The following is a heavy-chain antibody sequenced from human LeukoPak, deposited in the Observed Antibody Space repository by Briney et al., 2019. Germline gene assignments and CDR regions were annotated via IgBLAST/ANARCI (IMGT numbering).Heavy chain of an antibody. D-gene: IGHD6-6*01. V-gene: IGHV1-24*01. CDR3: AGIRQLVRYYYYGMDV. Sequence: GASVNVSCKVSGYTLTELSMHWVRQAPGKGLEWMGGFDPEDGETIYAQKFQGRVTMTEDTSTDTAYMELSSLRSEDTAVYYCAGIRQLVRYYYYGMDVWGQGTTVTVSS. CDR1: GYTLTELS. J-gene: IGHJ6*02. CDR2: FDPEDGET.